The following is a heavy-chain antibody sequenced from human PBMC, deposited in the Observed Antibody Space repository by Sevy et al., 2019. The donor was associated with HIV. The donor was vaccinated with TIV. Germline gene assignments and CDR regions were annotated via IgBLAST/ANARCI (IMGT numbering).Heavy chain of an antibody. V-gene: IGHV3-48*01. CDR3: ARDENTYGDYDYLDH. Sequence: GGSLRLSCAASGFTFSSYSMNWVRQAPGKGLEWVSYISSSSSAIYYADSVKGRFTISRDNAKNSLYLQMSSLRAEDTAVYYCARDENTYGDYDYLDHWGQGTLVTVSS. CDR1: GFTFSSYS. D-gene: IGHD4-17*01. CDR2: ISSSSSAI. J-gene: IGHJ4*02.